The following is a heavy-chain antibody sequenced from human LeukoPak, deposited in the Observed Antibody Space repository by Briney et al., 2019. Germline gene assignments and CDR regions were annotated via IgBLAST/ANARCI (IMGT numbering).Heavy chain of an antibody. CDR2: INPNSGGT. CDR1: GYTFTGYY. CDR3: ARALGDGYNRGDAFNI. D-gene: IGHD5-24*01. Sequence: ASVKVSCKASGYTFTGYYMHWVRQAPGQGLEWMGRINPNSGGTNYAQKFQDRVTMTRDTSISTAYMELSGLRSDDTAVYYCARALGDGYNRGDAFNIWGQGTMVTVSS. V-gene: IGHV1-2*06. J-gene: IGHJ3*02.